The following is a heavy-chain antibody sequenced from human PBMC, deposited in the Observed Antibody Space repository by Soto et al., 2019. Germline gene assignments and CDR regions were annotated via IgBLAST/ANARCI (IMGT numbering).Heavy chain of an antibody. Sequence: QVQLVESGGGVVQPGRSLRLSCAASGFTFSSYAMHWVRQAPGKGLEWVAVISYDGSNKYYADSVKGRFTISRDNSKNTLYLQMNSLKADDTAVYYCARPLYYDILTGYGALIYWRQGTLVTVSS. CDR2: ISYDGSNK. CDR1: GFTFSSYA. J-gene: IGHJ4*02. CDR3: ARPLYYDILTGYGALIY. D-gene: IGHD3-9*01. V-gene: IGHV3-30-3*01.